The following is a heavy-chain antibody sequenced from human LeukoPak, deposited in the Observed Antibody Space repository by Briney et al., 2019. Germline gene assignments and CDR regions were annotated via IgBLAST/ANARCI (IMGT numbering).Heavy chain of an antibody. Sequence: GGSLRLSCAASGFTFSSYSMNWVRQAPGKGLGWVSSISSSSSYIYYADSVKGRFTISRDNAKNSLYLQMNSLRAEDTAVYYCASSGGGPYYFDYWGQGTLVTVSS. D-gene: IGHD2-15*01. CDR3: ASSGGGPYYFDY. V-gene: IGHV3-21*01. J-gene: IGHJ4*02. CDR1: GFTFSSYS. CDR2: ISSSSSYI.